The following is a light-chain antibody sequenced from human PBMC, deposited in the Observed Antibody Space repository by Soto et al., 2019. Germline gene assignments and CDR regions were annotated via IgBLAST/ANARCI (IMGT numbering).Light chain of an antibody. CDR2: GAS. CDR1: QSVSSD. J-gene: IGKJ2*01. V-gene: IGKV3-15*01. Sequence: ELVMTQFPYTLSVSPGERATLSCRASQSVSSDLAWSPQKPGQEPRLLIYGASTMATGIPARFSGSGSGTGFTLTISSLQSEDVAVYYGQQYNKWPGYTFGQVTKLAI. CDR3: QQYNKWPGYT.